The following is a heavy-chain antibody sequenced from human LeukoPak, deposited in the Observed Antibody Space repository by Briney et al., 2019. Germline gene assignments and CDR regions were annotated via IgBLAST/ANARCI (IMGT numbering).Heavy chain of an antibody. Sequence: ASVKVSCKASGYTFTSYAMNWVRQAPGQGLEWMGWINTNTGNPTYAQGFTGRFVFSLDTSVSTAYLQISSLRSEDTAVYYCARDIGSGSYYGYFDYWGQGTLVTVSS. CDR2: INTNTGNP. D-gene: IGHD3-10*01. CDR3: ARDIGSGSYYGYFDY. V-gene: IGHV7-4-1*02. J-gene: IGHJ4*02. CDR1: GYTFTSYA.